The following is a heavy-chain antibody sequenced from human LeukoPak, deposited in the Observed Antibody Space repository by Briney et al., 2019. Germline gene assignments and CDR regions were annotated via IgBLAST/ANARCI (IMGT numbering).Heavy chain of an antibody. CDR1: GGTFSSYA. CDR3: ARDPGYCGGDCYSFALSRSWFDP. Sequence: ASVKVSCKASGGTFSSYAISWVRQAPGQRLEWMGRIIPIFGTANYAQKFQGRVTITTDESTSTAYMELSSLRSEDTAVYYCARDPGYCGGDCYSFALSRSWFDPWGQGTLVTVSS. D-gene: IGHD2-21*02. V-gene: IGHV1-69*05. CDR2: IIPIFGTA. J-gene: IGHJ5*02.